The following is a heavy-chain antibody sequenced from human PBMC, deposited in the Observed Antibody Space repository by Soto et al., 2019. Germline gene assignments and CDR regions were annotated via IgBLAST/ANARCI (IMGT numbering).Heavy chain of an antibody. CDR1: GFTFSSFA. J-gene: IGHJ4*02. D-gene: IGHD3-16*02. CDR3: AKRGGYDYVWKSYRPDY. CDR2: LSGSGGDT. V-gene: IGHV3-23*01. Sequence: LRLSCVASGFTFSSFAMTWVRQAPGKGLEWVSTLSGSGGDTYYADSVNGRFTISRDKSKNTLYLQMDRLRVEDTAVYYCAKRGGYDYVWKSYRPDYWGQGTLVTVSS.